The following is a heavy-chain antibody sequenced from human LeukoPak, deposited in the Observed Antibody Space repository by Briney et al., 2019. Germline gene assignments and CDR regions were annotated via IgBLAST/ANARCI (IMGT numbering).Heavy chain of an antibody. Sequence: GGSLRLSCAASGFTFSDYYMSWIRQAPEKGLEWVSYISSSSYTNYADSVKVRFTISRDNAKNSLYLQMNSLRAEDTAVYYCARGRGYCSSTSCYERAFDIWGQGTMVTVSS. CDR1: GFTFSDYY. J-gene: IGHJ3*02. CDR3: ARGRGYCSSTSCYERAFDI. V-gene: IGHV3-11*06. D-gene: IGHD2-2*01. CDR2: ISSSSYT.